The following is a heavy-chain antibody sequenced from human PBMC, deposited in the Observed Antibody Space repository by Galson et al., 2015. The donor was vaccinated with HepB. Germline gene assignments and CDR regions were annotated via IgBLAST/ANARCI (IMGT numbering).Heavy chain of an antibody. CDR2: ISSTSDNI. CDR1: GFVFSTFT. D-gene: IGHD2-21*02. J-gene: IGHJ4*02. V-gene: IGHV3-21*01. CDR3: AAQHPAYCGGDCSQFDY. Sequence: SLRLSCAASGFVFSTFTMTWVRQAPGKGLEWVASISSTSDNIYYSDSVKGRFTISRDNAEKSLFLQLNSLRVEDTALYYCAAQHPAYCGGDCSQFDYWGQGTLVTGSS.